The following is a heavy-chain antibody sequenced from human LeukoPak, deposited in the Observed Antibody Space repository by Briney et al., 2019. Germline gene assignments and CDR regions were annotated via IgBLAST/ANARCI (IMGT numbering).Heavy chain of an antibody. V-gene: IGHV1-69*05. J-gene: IGHJ6*03. CDR3: ARAPARAGYYYYYMDV. D-gene: IGHD2-2*01. CDR2: IIPIFGTA. Sequence: SVKVSCKASGGTFSSYAIRWLRQAPGQGLEWMGRIIPIFGTANYAQKFQGRVTITTDESTSTAYMELSSLRSEDTAVYYCARAPARAGYYYYYMDVWGKGTTVTVSS. CDR1: GGTFSSYA.